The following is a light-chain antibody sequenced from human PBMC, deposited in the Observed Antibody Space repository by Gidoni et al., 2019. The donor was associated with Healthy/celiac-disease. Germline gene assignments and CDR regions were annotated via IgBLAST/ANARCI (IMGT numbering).Light chain of an antibody. CDR1: QSLLHSNGYNY. CDR2: LGS. CDR3: MQALQTPYT. Sequence: DIVMTQTPLSLSVTPGQPASITCKSSQSLLHSNGYNYLDWYLQKPGQSPQLLIYLGSNRASGVPDRFSGSGSGTDFTLKSSRVEAEDVGVYYCMQALQTPYTFGQGTKLEIK. V-gene: IGKV2-28*01. J-gene: IGKJ2*01.